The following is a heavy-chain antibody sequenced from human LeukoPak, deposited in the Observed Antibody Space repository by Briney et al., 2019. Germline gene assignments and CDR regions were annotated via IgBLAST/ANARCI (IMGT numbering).Heavy chain of an antibody. D-gene: IGHD2-15*01. Sequence: PGRSLRLSCAASGFTFSSYSMNWVRQAPGKGLEWVSSISSSSSYIYYADSVKGRFTISRDNAKNSLYLQMNSLRAEDTAVYYCARDLIAPIEPFLVAVVAATEGGYYYGMDVWGQGTTVTVSS. CDR3: ARDLIAPIEPFLVAVVAATEGGYYYGMDV. CDR2: ISSSSSYI. V-gene: IGHV3-21*01. J-gene: IGHJ6*02. CDR1: GFTFSSYS.